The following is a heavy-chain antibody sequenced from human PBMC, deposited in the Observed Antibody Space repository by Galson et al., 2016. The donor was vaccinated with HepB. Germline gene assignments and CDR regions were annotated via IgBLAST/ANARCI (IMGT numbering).Heavy chain of an antibody. CDR1: GYTFAKNG. CDR2: IGAYNGNT. Sequence: SVKVSCKASGYTFAKNGITWVRQAPGQRLEWMGWIGAYNGNTNYPQKFQGRVTMTADKSTSAAYMELRSLTSDDTAVYFCASGSGDYLNYHGMDVWGPGTTVIVSS. CDR3: ASGSGDYLNYHGMDV. D-gene: IGHD4-17*01. J-gene: IGHJ6*01. V-gene: IGHV1-18*01.